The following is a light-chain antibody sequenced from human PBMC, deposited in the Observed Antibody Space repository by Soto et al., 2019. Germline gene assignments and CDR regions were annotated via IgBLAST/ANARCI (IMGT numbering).Light chain of an antibody. CDR1: QSISGY. Sequence: DIQMTQSPSSLSASVGDRVTITCRASQSISGYLHWYQQNPGKAPKLLIYAVSNLQSGVPSSFSGSGSGTDYTLTISGLQPEDSATYFCQQSYSTPITFGQGTRLDIK. CDR2: AVS. J-gene: IGKJ5*01. V-gene: IGKV1-39*01. CDR3: QQSYSTPIT.